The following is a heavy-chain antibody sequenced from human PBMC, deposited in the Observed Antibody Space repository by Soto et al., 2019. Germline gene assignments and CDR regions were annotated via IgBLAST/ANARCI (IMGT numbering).Heavy chain of an antibody. CDR1: GFTISATA. Sequence: EVQLVESGGGLVQPGGSLKLSCAASGFTISATAMHWIRQASGKGLEWVGRIANDAENYAATYAASVKGRFTLARDESKNAADLQMNGLESEDTAIYYCAKYSGTSSTTAALGQGTLVTFSS. CDR3: AKYSGTSSTTAA. CDR2: IANDAENYAA. J-gene: IGHJ5*02. V-gene: IGHV3-73*02. D-gene: IGHD1-26*01.